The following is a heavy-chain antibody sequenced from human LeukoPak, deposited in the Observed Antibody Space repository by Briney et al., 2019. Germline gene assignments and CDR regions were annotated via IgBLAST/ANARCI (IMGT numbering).Heavy chain of an antibody. J-gene: IGHJ4*02. CDR2: TNQHGNEK. V-gene: IGHV3-7*04. CDR3: ARENHATFDY. Sequence: GGSLRLSCAASGFTFGTYWMSWVRQAPGKGLEWVATTNQHGNEKYYVDSVKGRFTISRDNAKNSLYLQMNSLRVEDTAVYYCARENHATFDYWGQGSLVTVSS. D-gene: IGHD1-14*01. CDR1: GFTFGTYW.